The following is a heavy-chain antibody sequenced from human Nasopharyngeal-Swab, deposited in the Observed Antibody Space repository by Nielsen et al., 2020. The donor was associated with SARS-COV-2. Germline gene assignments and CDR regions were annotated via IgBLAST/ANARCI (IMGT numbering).Heavy chain of an antibody. V-gene: IGHV1-3*01. CDR3: ARVARSSGDY. CDR2: INAGNGNT. J-gene: IGHJ4*02. D-gene: IGHD3-10*01. Sequence: ASVKVSCKASGYTFNNYYIHWVRQAPGQGLEWMGWINAGNGNTKYSQKFQGRVTITRDTSASTAYMELSSLRSEDTAVYYCARVARSSGDYWGQGTLVTVSS. CDR1: GYTFNNYY.